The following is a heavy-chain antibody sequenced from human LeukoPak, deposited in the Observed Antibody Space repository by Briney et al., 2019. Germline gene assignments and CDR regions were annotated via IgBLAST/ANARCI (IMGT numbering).Heavy chain of an antibody. CDR3: ARVLRYCSGGNCYSGGLGYMDV. J-gene: IGHJ6*03. Sequence: GGSLRLSCAASEFTFSSYGMSWVRQAPGKGLEWVSAISGSGGSTYYADSVKGRFTISRDNSKNTLYLQMNSLRAEDTAVYYCARVLRYCSGGNCYSGGLGYMDVWGKGTTVTISS. D-gene: IGHD2-15*01. CDR1: EFTFSSYG. CDR2: ISGSGGST. V-gene: IGHV3-23*01.